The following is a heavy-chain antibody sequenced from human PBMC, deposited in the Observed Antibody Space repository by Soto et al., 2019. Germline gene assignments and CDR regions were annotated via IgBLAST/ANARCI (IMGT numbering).Heavy chain of an antibody. CDR2: IYHSGST. CDR1: GGSISSSNW. CDR3: ALSGSYPLPFDY. V-gene: IGHV4-4*02. J-gene: IGHJ4*02. Sequence: PSETLSLTCAVSGGSISSSNWWSWVRQPPGKGLEWIGEIYHSGSTNYNPSLKSRVTISVDKSKNQFSLKLSSVTAADTAVYYCALSGSYPLPFDYWGQGTLVTVSS. D-gene: IGHD1-26*01.